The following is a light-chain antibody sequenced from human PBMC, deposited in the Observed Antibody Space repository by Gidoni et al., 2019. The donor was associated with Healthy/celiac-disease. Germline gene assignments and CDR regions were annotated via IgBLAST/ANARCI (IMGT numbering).Light chain of an antibody. V-gene: IGKV1-39*01. CDR2: AAS. CDR1: QSISSY. Sequence: TQMTQPPSSLSASVGDRVTITCRASQSISSYLNWYQQKPGKAPKLLIYAASSLQSGVPSRFSGSGSGTDFTLTISSLQPEDFATYYCQQSYSTPPTFGGGTKVEIK. CDR3: QQSYSTPPT. J-gene: IGKJ4*01.